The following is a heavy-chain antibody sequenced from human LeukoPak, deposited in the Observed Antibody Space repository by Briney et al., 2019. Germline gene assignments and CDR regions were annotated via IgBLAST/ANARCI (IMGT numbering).Heavy chain of an antibody. J-gene: IGHJ4*02. V-gene: IGHV3-23*01. CDR3: AKDQRDFDWLLSGDFDY. Sequence: GGSLRLSCAASGFTFSSYAMSWVRQAPGKGLEWVSAISGSGGSTYYADSVKGRFTISRDNSKNTLYLQMNSLRAEDTAVYYCAKDQRDFDWLLSGDFDYWGQGTLVTVSS. D-gene: IGHD3-9*01. CDR2: ISGSGGST. CDR1: GFTFSSYA.